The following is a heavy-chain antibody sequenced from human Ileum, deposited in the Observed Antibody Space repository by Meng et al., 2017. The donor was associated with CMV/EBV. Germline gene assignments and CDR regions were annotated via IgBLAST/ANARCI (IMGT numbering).Heavy chain of an antibody. Sequence: QVPPEQWGAEVLKPSATLSLPHSVSADSFTGYHWTWIRQPPGKGTEWIGEINYRGSIHYNPSLESRVTISLDMSTNQLSLKLNSVTAADTAVYYCVRGNWVSDFWGQGTLVTVSS. J-gene: IGHJ4*02. CDR3: VRGNWVSDF. CDR2: INYRGSI. V-gene: IGHV4-34*01. D-gene: IGHD7-27*01. CDR1: ADSFTGYH.